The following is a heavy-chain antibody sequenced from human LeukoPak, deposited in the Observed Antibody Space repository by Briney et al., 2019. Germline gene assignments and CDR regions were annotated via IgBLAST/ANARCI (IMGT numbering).Heavy chain of an antibody. J-gene: IGHJ4*02. CDR2: ISSSGSTI. D-gene: IGHD2-21*01. Sequence: PGGSLRLSCAASVFTFSSYSMNWVRQAPGKGLEWVSFISSSGSTIYYADSVKGRFTISRDNAKNSLYLQMNSLRAEDTAVYYCAREFQNYFDYWGQGTLVTVSS. CDR1: VFTFSSYS. V-gene: IGHV3-48*01. CDR3: AREFQNYFDY.